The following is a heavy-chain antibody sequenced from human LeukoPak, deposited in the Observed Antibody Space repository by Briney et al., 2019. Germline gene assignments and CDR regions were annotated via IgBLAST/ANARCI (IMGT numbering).Heavy chain of an antibody. D-gene: IGHD3-22*01. V-gene: IGHV3-48*03. CDR3: ARVGLYYYDSSGYDRAFDI. CDR2: ISSTGTTI. CDR1: GFTFSSYE. Sequence: GGSLRLSCAASGFTFSSYEMNWVRQAPGKGLEWVSYISSTGTTIYYADSVKGRFTISRDNAKNSLYLQMNSLRAEDTAVYYCARVGLYYYDSSGYDRAFDIWGQGTMVTVSS. J-gene: IGHJ3*02.